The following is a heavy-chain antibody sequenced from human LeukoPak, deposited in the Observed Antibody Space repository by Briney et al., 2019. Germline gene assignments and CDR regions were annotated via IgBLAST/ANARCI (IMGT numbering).Heavy chain of an antibody. CDR1: GFPFSTYW. V-gene: IGHV3-21*01. D-gene: IGHD2-21*02. J-gene: IGHJ4*02. CDR2: ISSSSSYI. CDR3: ARGNCGGDCYSGAW. Sequence: GGSLRLSCAASGFPFSTYWMSWVRQAPGKGLEWVSSISSSSSYIYYADSVKGRFTISRDNAKNSLYLQMNSLRAEDTAVYYCARGNCGGDCYSGAWWGQGTLVTVSS.